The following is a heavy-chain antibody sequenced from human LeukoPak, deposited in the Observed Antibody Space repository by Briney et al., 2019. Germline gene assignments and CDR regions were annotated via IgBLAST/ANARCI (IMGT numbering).Heavy chain of an antibody. CDR1: GGSFSGYY. CDR2: IYYSGST. CDR3: ARVPWGGTRYYYYGMDV. Sequence: SETLSLTCAVYGGSFSGYYGSWIRQHPGKGLEWIGYIYYSGSTYYNPSLKSRVTISVDTSKNQFSLKLSSVTAADTAVYYCARVPWGGTRYYYYGMDVWGQGTTVTVSS. V-gene: IGHV4-31*11. D-gene: IGHD7-27*01. J-gene: IGHJ6*02.